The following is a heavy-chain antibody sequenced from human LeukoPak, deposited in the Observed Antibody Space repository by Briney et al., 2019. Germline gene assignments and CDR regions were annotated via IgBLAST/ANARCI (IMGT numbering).Heavy chain of an antibody. CDR1: GYTFTGYY. Sequence: GASVKVSCKASGYTFTGYYMHWVRQAPGQGLEWMGWINPNSGGTNYAQKFQGRVTMTRDTSISTAYMELSRLRSDDTAVYYCARAGGYSYGGNFDYWGQGTLVTASS. CDR3: ARAGGYSYGGNFDY. D-gene: IGHD5-18*01. V-gene: IGHV1-2*02. CDR2: INPNSGGT. J-gene: IGHJ4*02.